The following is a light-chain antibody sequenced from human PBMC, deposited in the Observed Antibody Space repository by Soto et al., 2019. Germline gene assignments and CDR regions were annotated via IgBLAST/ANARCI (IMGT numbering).Light chain of an antibody. CDR3: QQYGSSPPMYT. V-gene: IGKV3-20*01. CDR1: QSVSSSY. Sequence: EIVLTQSPGTLSLSPGERATISCRASQSVSSSYLAWYQQKPGQAPRLLIYDASSRATGIPDRFSGSGSGTDFTLTISRLEPEDFAVYYCQQYGSSPPMYTFGQGTKLEIK. CDR2: DAS. J-gene: IGKJ2*01.